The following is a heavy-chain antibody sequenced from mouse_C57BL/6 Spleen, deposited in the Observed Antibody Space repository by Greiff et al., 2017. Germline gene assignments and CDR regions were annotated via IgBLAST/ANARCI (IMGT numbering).Heavy chain of an antibody. CDR3: ERYRDYYGSSPYWYFDV. V-gene: IGHV1-61*01. J-gene: IGHJ1*03. Sequence: VQLQQPGAELVRPGSSVKLSCKASGYTFTSYWMDWVKQRPGQGLEWIGNIYPSDSETHYNQKFKDKATLTVDKSSSTAYMQRSSLTSEDSAVYDCERYRDYYGSSPYWYFDVWGTGTTVTVSS. CDR1: GYTFTSYW. CDR2: IYPSDSET. D-gene: IGHD1-1*01.